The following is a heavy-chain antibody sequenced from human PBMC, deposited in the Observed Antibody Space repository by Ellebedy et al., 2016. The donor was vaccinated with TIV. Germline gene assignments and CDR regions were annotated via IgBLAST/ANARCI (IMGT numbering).Heavy chain of an antibody. Sequence: GESLKISCAASGFTFSSYSMNWVRQAPGKGLEWVSIIYKGGSTYYADSVKGRFTISRDNSKNTLYLQMNSLRAEDTAVYYCARGYCSSTSCYGDYYFDYWGQGTLVTVSS. D-gene: IGHD2-2*01. CDR3: ARGYCSSTSCYGDYYFDY. V-gene: IGHV3-53*01. J-gene: IGHJ4*02. CDR1: GFTFSSYS. CDR2: IYKGGST.